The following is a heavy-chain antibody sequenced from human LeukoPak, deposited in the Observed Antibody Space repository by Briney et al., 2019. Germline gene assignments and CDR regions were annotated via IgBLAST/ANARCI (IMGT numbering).Heavy chain of an antibody. V-gene: IGHV3-53*01. CDR2: IYSGGST. CDR1: GFTVSSNY. Sequence: PGGSLRLSCAASGFTVSSNYMSWVRQAPGKGLQWVSVIYSGGSTYYADSVKGRFTISRDNSKNTLYLQMNSLRAEDTAVYYCARDSEVGVYYDTYWGQGTLVTVSS. D-gene: IGHD3-3*01. J-gene: IGHJ4*02. CDR3: ARDSEVGVYYDTY.